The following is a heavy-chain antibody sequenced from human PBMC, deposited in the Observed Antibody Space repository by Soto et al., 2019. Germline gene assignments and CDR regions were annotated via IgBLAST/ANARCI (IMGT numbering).Heavy chain of an antibody. Sequence: EVQLLESGGGLVQPGESLGLSCAASGINFLTYAMTWVRQAPGKGLEWVSVVSSSGITYYGESVKGRFTISRDISKNKVFLEMRSVRADDAAVYYCVKMGSSSWYMDCFDSWGRGTLVTVSS. D-gene: IGHD6-13*01. CDR3: VKMGSSSWYMDCFDS. CDR1: GINFLTYA. CDR2: VSSSGIT. J-gene: IGHJ4*02. V-gene: IGHV3-23*01.